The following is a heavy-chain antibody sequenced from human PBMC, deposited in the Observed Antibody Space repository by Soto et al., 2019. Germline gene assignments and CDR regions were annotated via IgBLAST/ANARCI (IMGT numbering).Heavy chain of an antibody. CDR1: GYTFSSDG. CDR3: TTVPTTVNGMDV. J-gene: IGHJ6*02. D-gene: IGHD4-4*01. V-gene: IGHV3-15*01. CDR2: IKSKTDGGTT. Sequence: PGGSLRLSCAASGYTFSSDGMHWVRQAPGKGLEWVGRIKSKTDGGTTNYAAPVKGRFTISRDDSKNTLYLQMNSLKTEDTAVYYCTTVPTTVNGMDVWGQGTTVTVSS.